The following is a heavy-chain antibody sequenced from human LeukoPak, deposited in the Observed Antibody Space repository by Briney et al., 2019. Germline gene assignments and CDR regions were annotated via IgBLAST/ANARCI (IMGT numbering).Heavy chain of an antibody. D-gene: IGHD3-10*01. CDR3: AIGGGSGSYFPLYFDY. Sequence: ASVKVSCKAPGYTFASNGISWVRQAPGQGLEWMGWISAYNGNTNYAQKLQGRVTMTTDTSTSTAYMELRSLRSDDTAVYYCAIGGGSGSYFPLYFDYWGQGTLVTVSS. CDR1: GYTFASNG. J-gene: IGHJ4*02. CDR2: ISAYNGNT. V-gene: IGHV1-18*01.